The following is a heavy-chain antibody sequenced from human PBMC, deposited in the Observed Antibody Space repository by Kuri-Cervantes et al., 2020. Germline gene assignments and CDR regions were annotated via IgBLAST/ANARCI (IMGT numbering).Heavy chain of an antibody. J-gene: IGHJ3*02. CDR1: GFTFSSYW. CDR2: IKQDGSEK. D-gene: IGHD4-17*01. CDR3: ARALNDYGRRGAFDI. V-gene: IGHV3-7*01. Sequence: GESLKISCAASGFTFSSYWMSWVRQAPGKGLEWVANIKQDGSEKYYVDSVKGRFTISRDNAKNTLYLQMNSLRAEDTAVYYCARALNDYGRRGAFDIWGQGTTVTVSS.